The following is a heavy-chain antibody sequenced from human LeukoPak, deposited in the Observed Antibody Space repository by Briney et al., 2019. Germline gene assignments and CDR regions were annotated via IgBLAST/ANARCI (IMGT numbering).Heavy chain of an antibody. CDR3: AKDRTDGDYTFDY. Sequence: PGGSLRLSCAASGFTFSSYGMHWVRQAPGKGLEWVAVIWYDGSNKYYADSVKGRFTISRDNSKNTLYLQMNSLRAEDTAVYYCAKDRTDGDYTFDYRGQGTLVTVSS. J-gene: IGHJ4*02. V-gene: IGHV3-33*06. CDR1: GFTFSSYG. D-gene: IGHD4-17*01. CDR2: IWYDGSNK.